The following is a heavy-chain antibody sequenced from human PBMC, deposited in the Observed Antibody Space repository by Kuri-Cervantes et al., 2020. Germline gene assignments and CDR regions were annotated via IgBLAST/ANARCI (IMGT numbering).Heavy chain of an antibody. CDR1: GYSFTSYW. V-gene: IGHV5-51*01. Sequence: KVSCKGSGYSFTSYWIGWVRQMPGKGLEWMGIIYPGDSDTRYSPSFQGQVTISADKSISTAYLQWSSLKASDTAMYYCARRRGYSYGLEGDGAFDIWGQGTMVTVSS. CDR2: IYPGDSDT. D-gene: IGHD5-18*01. J-gene: IGHJ3*02. CDR3: ARRRGYSYGLEGDGAFDI.